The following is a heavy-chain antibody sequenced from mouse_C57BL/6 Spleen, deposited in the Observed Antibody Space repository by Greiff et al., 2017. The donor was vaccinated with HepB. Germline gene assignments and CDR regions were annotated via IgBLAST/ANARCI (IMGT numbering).Heavy chain of an antibody. Sequence: QVQLQQPGAELVKPGASVKLSCKASGYTFTSCWMQWVKQRPGQGLEWIGEIDPSDSYTNYNQKFKGKATLTVDTSSCTAYMQLSSLTSEDSAIYYCARDSNFGAYWGQGTLVTVSA. V-gene: IGHV1-50*01. D-gene: IGHD2-5*01. J-gene: IGHJ3*01. CDR2: IDPSDSYT. CDR1: GYTFTSCW. CDR3: ARDSNFGAY.